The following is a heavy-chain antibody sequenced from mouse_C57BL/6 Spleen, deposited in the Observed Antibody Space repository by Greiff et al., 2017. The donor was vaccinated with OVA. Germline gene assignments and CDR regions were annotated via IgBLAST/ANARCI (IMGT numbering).Heavy chain of an antibody. J-gene: IGHJ2*01. V-gene: IGHV14-2*01. D-gene: IGHD3-3*01. CDR2: IDPEDGGT. Sequence: VQLQQSGAELVKPGASVKLSCTASGFNIKDYYMPWVKQRTEQGLEWIGRIDPEDGGTKYAPNFQGQATITTDTSSNTAYLQLSSLTSEDAAVYYCARWRDYYFDYWGQGTTLTVSS. CDR3: ARWRDYYFDY. CDR1: GFNIKDYY.